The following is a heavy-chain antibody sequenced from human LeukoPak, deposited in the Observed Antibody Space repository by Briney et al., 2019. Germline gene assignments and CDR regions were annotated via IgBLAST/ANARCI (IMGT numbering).Heavy chain of an antibody. CDR1: GYTFAIYG. J-gene: IGHJ5*02. CDR2: ISPYNGDT. Sequence: ASVKVSCKASGYTFAIYGISWVRQPPGQGLELMALISPYNGDTNYAQNFEGRVTMTTDTSTSTAYMELRSLRSDDTAIYYCARDYCTRGGDCYKEDLFDPWGQGTLVTVSS. CDR3: ARDYCTRGGDCYKEDLFDP. D-gene: IGHD2-21*02. V-gene: IGHV1-18*01.